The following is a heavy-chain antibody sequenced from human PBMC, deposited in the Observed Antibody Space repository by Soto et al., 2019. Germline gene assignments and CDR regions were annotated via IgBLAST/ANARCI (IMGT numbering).Heavy chain of an antibody. J-gene: IGHJ4*02. V-gene: IGHV1-69*13. Sequence: SVKVSCKASGGTSSSYAISWVRQAPGQGLEWMGGIIPIFGTANYAQKFQGRVAITADESTSTAYMELSSLRSEDTAVYYCASYGSGIPSIDYWGQGTLVTVS. CDR1: GGTSSSYA. D-gene: IGHD3-10*01. CDR2: IIPIFGTA. CDR3: ASYGSGIPSIDY.